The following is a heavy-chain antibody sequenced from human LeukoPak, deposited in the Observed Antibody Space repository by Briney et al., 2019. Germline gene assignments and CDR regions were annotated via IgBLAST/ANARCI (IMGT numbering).Heavy chain of an antibody. D-gene: IGHD2-2*01. CDR2: IYYSGST. J-gene: IGHJ4*02. V-gene: IGHV4-59*08. Sequence: SETLSLTCTVSGGSISSYYWSWIRQPPGKGLEWIGYIYYSGSTNYNPSLKSRVTISVDTSKNQFSLKLSSVTAADTAVYYCARHSPVPAASFDYWGQGTLVTVSS. CDR1: GGSISSYY. CDR3: ARHSPVPAASFDY.